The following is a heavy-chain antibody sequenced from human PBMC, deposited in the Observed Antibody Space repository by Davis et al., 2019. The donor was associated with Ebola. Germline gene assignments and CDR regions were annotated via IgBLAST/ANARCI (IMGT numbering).Heavy chain of an antibody. J-gene: IGHJ6*02. V-gene: IGHV1-3*01. Sequence: ASVKVSCKASGYTFTSYGISRVRLAPGQGLEWMGWNNAGNGNTKYSQKFQGRVTITRDTSASTAYMELSSLRSEDTAVYYCARDSGLLRYSLYYYYGMDVWGQGTTVTVSS. CDR2: NNAGNGNT. CDR3: ARDSGLLRYSLYYYYGMDV. D-gene: IGHD3-9*01. CDR1: GYTFTSYG.